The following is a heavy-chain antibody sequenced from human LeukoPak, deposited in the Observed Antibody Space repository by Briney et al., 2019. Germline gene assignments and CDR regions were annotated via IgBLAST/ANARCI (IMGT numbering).Heavy chain of an antibody. CDR1: GFTFANTW. CDR2: INNDGSST. D-gene: IGHD3-10*01. J-gene: IGHJ4*02. V-gene: IGHV3-74*01. Sequence: GGSLRLSCAASGFTFANTWMHWVRQAPGKGLVWVSIINNDGSSTNYADSVKGRFTISRDNAKNTLYLQMNSLRDEDTAVYYCVLRRPHGSGRWGQGPLVTVSS. CDR3: VLRRPHGSGR.